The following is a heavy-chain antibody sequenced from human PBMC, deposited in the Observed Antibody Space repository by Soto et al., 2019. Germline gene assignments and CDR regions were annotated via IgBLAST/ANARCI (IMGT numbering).Heavy chain of an antibody. D-gene: IGHD3-10*01. J-gene: IGHJ4*02. V-gene: IGHV1-3*01. Sequence: QVQLVQSGAEVKKPGASVKVSCKASGYTFTSYAMHWVRQAPGQRLEWMGWINAGNGNTKYSQKFQGRVTITRDTSASTAYRELSSLRSEDTAVYYCAREISYYYGSGPLGYWGQGTLVTVSS. CDR3: AREISYYYGSGPLGY. CDR1: GYTFTSYA. CDR2: INAGNGNT.